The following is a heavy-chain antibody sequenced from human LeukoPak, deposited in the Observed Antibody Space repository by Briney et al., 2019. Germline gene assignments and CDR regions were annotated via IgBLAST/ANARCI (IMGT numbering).Heavy chain of an antibody. Sequence: ASVKVSCKASGYTFTSYGISWVRQAPGQGHEWMGWISAYNGNTNYAQKLQGRVTMTTDTSTSTAYMELRSLRADDTAVYYCARDYDYGILTGYSDPFDYWGQGTLVTVSS. CDR2: ISAYNGNT. J-gene: IGHJ4*02. CDR3: ARDYDYGILTGYSDPFDY. V-gene: IGHV1-18*01. D-gene: IGHD3-9*01. CDR1: GYTFTSYG.